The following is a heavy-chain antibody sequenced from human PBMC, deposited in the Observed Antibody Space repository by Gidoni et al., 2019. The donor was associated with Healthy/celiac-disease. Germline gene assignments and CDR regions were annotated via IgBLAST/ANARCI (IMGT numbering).Heavy chain of an antibody. J-gene: IGHJ6*02. V-gene: IGHV1-3*01. CDR2: INAGNGNT. CDR1: GYTFTSYA. Sequence: QVQLVQSGAEVKKPGASVKVSCKASGYTFTSYAMHWVRQAPGQRLEWMGWINAGNGNTKYSQKFQGRVTITRDTSASTAYMELSSLRSEDTAVYYCARDGEYCSGGSCQPTYYYYGMDVWGQGTTVTVSS. D-gene: IGHD2-15*01. CDR3: ARDGEYCSGGSCQPTYYYYGMDV.